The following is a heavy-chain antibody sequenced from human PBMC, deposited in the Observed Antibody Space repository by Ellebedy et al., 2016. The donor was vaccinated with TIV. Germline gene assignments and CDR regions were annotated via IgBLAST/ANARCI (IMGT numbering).Heavy chain of an antibody. Sequence: GESLKISCAASGFTFSTYWMHCVRHAPGKGLVWVSRINGDESITNHEDSVKGRLTISRDNAKNTLYLQMNSLRAEDTAVYYCAMTNGWQYFQRWGQGTLVTVSS. J-gene: IGHJ1*01. CDR1: GFTFSTYW. CDR2: INGDESIT. CDR3: AMTNGWQYFQR. V-gene: IGHV3-74*01. D-gene: IGHD6-19*01.